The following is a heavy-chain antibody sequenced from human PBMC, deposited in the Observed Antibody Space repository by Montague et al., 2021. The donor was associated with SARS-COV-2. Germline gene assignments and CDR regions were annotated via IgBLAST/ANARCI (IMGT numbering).Heavy chain of an antibody. V-gene: IGHV4-59*01. Sequence: SETLSLTCSVSGGSISSYYWSWTRHPPGTGLDWIGYIYYSGSTNYYPSLKSRVTISVDTSKNQFSLRLSSVTAADTAVYYCARYYYDFWSGYYNHYYFDYWGQGTLVTVSS. J-gene: IGHJ4*02. CDR3: ARYYYDFWSGYYNHYYFDY. CDR1: GGSISSYY. CDR2: IYYSGST. D-gene: IGHD3-3*01.